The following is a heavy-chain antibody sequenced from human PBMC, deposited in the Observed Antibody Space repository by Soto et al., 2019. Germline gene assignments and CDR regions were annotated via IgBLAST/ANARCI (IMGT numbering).Heavy chain of an antibody. CDR3: ARVSAGIYFEY. Sequence: EVQLVESGGGLVKPGGSLRLSCAASGFTFSGYSMNWVRQAPGRGLEWASSISSTSIYIYYADSVKGRFTISRDNAKNSLYLQMNSLRAEDTAVYYCARVSAGIYFEYWGQGTLVTVSS. D-gene: IGHD6-13*01. CDR2: ISSTSIYI. J-gene: IGHJ4*02. V-gene: IGHV3-21*01. CDR1: GFTFSGYS.